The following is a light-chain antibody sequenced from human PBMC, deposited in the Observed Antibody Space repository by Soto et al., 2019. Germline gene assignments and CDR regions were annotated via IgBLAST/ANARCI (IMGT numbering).Light chain of an antibody. J-gene: IGLJ1*01. V-gene: IGLV3-21*04. CDR3: QVWDIMTDNYV. CDR1: NIGNKR. CDR2: YDS. Sequence: SYELTQLPSVSVAPEKTATITCGGNNIGNKRVHWYRQKPGQAPVLLISYDSDRPSGIPERFSGSNSGNTATLTISRVEAGDEADYYCQVWDIMTDNYVFGSGTKLTVL.